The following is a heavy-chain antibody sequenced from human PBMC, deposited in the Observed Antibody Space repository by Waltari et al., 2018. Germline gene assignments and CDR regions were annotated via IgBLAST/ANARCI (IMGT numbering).Heavy chain of an antibody. J-gene: IGHJ4*02. CDR1: GYSISSGSY. CDR3: ARQGGYGDPEDY. CDR2: IYHSGST. V-gene: IGHV4-38-2*01. D-gene: IGHD4-17*01. Sequence: QVQLQESGPGLVKPSETLSLTCAVSGYSISSGSYWGWLRQPPGKGLEWIGSIYHSGSTYYNPSLKSRVTISVDTSKNQFSLKLSSVTAADTAVYYCARQGGYGDPEDYWGQGTLVTVSS.